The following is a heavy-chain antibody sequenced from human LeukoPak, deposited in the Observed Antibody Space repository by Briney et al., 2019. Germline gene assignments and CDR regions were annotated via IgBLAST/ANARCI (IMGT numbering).Heavy chain of an antibody. J-gene: IGHJ4*02. CDR2: ISYGGSNK. CDR3: AKRGYDSSGYYYVDYFDY. Sequence: GGSLRLSCAASGFTFSSYGMHWVRQAPGKGLEWVAVISYGGSNKYYADSVKGRFTISRDNSKNTLYLQMNSLRAEDTAVYYCAKRGYDSSGYYYVDYFDYWGQGTLVTVSS. CDR1: GFTFSSYG. D-gene: IGHD3-22*01. V-gene: IGHV3-30*18.